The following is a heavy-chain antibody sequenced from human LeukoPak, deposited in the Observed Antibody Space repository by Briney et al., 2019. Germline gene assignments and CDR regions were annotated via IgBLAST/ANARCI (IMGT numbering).Heavy chain of an antibody. D-gene: IGHD5-12*01. J-gene: IGHJ5*02. CDR2: INHSGST. Sequence: PSETLSLTRAVYGGSFSGYYWSWIRQPPGKGLEWIGEINHSGSTNYNPSLKSRATISVDTSKNQFSLKLSSVTAADTAVYYCARKVATTFVGWFDPWGQGTLVTVSS. CDR3: ARKVATTFVGWFDP. V-gene: IGHV4-34*01. CDR1: GGSFSGYY.